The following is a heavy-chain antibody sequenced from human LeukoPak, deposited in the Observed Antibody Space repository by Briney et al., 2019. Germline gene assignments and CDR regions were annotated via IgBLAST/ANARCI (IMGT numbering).Heavy chain of an antibody. Sequence: GGSLRLSCAASGFTVSSNYMSWVRQAPGKGLVWVSVIHSGGSTYYADSVKGRFTISRDNSKNTLYLQMNSLRAEDTAVYYCARDYYYDSSGGSGAFDIWGQGTMVTVSS. CDR3: ARDYYYDSSGGSGAFDI. CDR2: IHSGGST. CDR1: GFTVSSNY. D-gene: IGHD3-22*01. J-gene: IGHJ3*02. V-gene: IGHV3-66*02.